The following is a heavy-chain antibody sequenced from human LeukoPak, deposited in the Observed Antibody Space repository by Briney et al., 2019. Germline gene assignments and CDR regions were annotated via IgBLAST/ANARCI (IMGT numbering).Heavy chain of an antibody. CDR2: INHSGST. D-gene: IGHD3-3*01. V-gene: IGHV4-34*01. CDR3: ARSPSPYCDFWSGYSSYWYFDL. CDR1: GGSFSGYY. Sequence: SETLSLTCAVYGGSFSGYYWSWIRQPPGKGLEWIGEINHSGSTNYNPSLKSRVTISVDTAKNQFSLKLSSVTAADTAVYYCARSPSPYCDFWSGYSSYWYFDLWGRGTLVTVSS. J-gene: IGHJ2*01.